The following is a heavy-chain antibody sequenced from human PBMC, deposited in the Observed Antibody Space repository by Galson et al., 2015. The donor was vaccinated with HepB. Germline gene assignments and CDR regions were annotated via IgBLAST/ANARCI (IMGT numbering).Heavy chain of an antibody. CDR2: INPSGGST. D-gene: IGHD1-14*01. CDR3: ARAGNSNRESNYSDN. V-gene: IGHV1-46*01. CDR1: GYTFTNYY. J-gene: IGHJ4*02. Sequence: SVKVSCKASGYTFTNYYMHWVRQAPGQGLEWMGIINPSGGSTNYPQNFQGRVTMTRDTSTSTVYMEVSSLRSEDTAVYYCARAGNSNRESNYSDNWGQGTLVTVAS.